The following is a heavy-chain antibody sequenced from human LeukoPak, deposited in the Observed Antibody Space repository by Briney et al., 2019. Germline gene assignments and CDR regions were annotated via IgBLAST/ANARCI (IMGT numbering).Heavy chain of an antibody. Sequence: SVKVSCKASGYTFTSYYMHWVRQAPGQGLEWMGGIIPIFGTANYAQKFQGRVTITADESTSTAYMELSSLRSEDTAVYYCARDLDYWGQGTLVTVSS. CDR1: GYTFTSYY. CDR3: ARDLDY. CDR2: IIPIFGTA. J-gene: IGHJ4*02. V-gene: IGHV1-69*13.